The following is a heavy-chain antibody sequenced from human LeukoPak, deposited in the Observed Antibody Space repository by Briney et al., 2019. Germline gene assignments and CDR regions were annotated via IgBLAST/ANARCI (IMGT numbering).Heavy chain of an antibody. V-gene: IGHV3-21*01. CDR3: ARDRRGSVDY. Sequence: GGSLRLSCAASGFTFSSYSMNWVRQAPGKGLEWVSSISSSSSYIYYADSVKGRFTISRDNAKNSLYLQMNSLRAEDTTVYYCARDRRGSVDYWGQGTLVTVSS. D-gene: IGHD3-10*01. CDR2: ISSSSSYI. J-gene: IGHJ4*02. CDR1: GFTFSSYS.